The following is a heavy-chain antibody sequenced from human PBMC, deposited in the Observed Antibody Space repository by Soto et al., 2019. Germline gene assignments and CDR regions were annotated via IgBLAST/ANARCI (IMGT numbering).Heavy chain of an antibody. D-gene: IGHD6-6*01. CDR3: ARSSRGYYYYSMDV. V-gene: IGHV3-30-3*01. CDR1: GFTFSSYA. J-gene: IGHJ6*02. Sequence: PGGSLRLSCAASGFTFSSYAMHWVRQAPGKGLEWVAVISYDGSNKYYADSVKGRFTISRDNSKNTLYLQMNSLRAEDTAVYYCARSSRGYYYYSMDVWGQGTTVTVSS. CDR2: ISYDGSNK.